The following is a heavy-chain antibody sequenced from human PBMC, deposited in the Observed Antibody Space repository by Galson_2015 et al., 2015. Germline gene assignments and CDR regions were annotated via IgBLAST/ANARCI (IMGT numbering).Heavy chain of an antibody. CDR2: ISSTTTYI. V-gene: IGHV3-21*01. D-gene: IGHD3-3*01. CDR3: ARQILDYDFWSGYYTTNFDC. J-gene: IGHJ4*02. CDR1: EFTFSSYY. Sequence: SLRLSCAASEFTFSSYYMSWVRQAPGKGLEWVSSISSTTTYIYYADSVKGRFTISRDNAKNSLYLQMNSLGAEDTAVYYCARQILDYDFWSGYYTTNFDCWGQGTLVTVSS.